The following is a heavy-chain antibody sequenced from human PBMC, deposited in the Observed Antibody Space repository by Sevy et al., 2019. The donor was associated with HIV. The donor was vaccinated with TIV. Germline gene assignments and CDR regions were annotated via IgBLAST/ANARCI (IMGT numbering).Heavy chain of an antibody. V-gene: IGHV3-33*01. Sequence: GGSLRLSCAASGFTFNFHGMHWVRQAPGKGLEWVAFIWHDGSNKYMADSVRGRFTFSRDNSKNTLFLQRNSLTVEDTAVYYGARETDNSARWLDPWGQGTLVTVSS. D-gene: IGHD4-4*01. J-gene: IGHJ5*02. CDR3: ARETDNSARWLDP. CDR2: IWHDGSNK. CDR1: GFTFNFHG.